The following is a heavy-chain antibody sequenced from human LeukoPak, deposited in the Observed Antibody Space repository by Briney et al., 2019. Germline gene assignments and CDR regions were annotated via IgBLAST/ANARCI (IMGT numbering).Heavy chain of an antibody. D-gene: IGHD1-14*01. V-gene: IGHV3-30*03. CDR2: ISYDGSNK. CDR1: GFTFSSYG. J-gene: IGHJ4*02. CDR3: ASSFRPDNDY. Sequence: GGSLRLSYAASGFTFSSYGMHWVRQAPGKGLEWVAVISYDGSNKYYADSVKGRFTISRDNSKNTLYLQMNSLRAEDTAVYYCASSFRPDNDYWGQGTLVTVSS.